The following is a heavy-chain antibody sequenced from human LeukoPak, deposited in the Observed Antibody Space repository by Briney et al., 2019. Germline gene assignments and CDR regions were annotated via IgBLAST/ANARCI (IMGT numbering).Heavy chain of an antibody. Sequence: SETLSLTCTVSGGSISSYYWSRIRQPPGKGLEWIGCIYYSGSTNYNPSLRSRVTISVDTSKNQFSLKLSSVTAADTAVYYCARGRTYYYDSSGALWFDPWGQGTLVTVSS. J-gene: IGHJ5*02. CDR1: GGSISSYY. D-gene: IGHD3-22*01. CDR3: ARGRTYYYDSSGALWFDP. CDR2: IYYSGST. V-gene: IGHV4-59*01.